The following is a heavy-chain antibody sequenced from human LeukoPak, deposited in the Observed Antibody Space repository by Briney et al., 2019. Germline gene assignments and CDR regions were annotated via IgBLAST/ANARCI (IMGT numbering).Heavy chain of an antibody. J-gene: IGHJ4*02. CDR1: GFTFSDYY. CDR3: ARDIDYDYVWGSYRPDRIPYYFDY. V-gene: IGHV3-11*01. Sequence: PGGSLRLSCAASGFTFSDYYMSWIRQAPGKGLEWVSYISSSGSTIYYADSVKGRFTISRDNAKNSLYLQMNSLRAEDTAVYYCARDIDYDYVWGSYRPDRIPYYFDYWGQGTLVTVSS. D-gene: IGHD3-16*02. CDR2: ISSSGSTI.